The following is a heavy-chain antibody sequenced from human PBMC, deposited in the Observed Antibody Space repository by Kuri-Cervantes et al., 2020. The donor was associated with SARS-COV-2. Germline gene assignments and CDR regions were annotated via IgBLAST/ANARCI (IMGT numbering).Heavy chain of an antibody. CDR1: GFTFDEYV. J-gene: IGHJ4*02. Sequence: GESLKISCAASGFTFDEYVMHWVRQAPGKGLEWVSLITGDGGSTYYADSVKGRFTISRDNFKNTVYLQMKSLRAEDTAVYYCARWGGASPEDYFDFWGQGTLVTVSS. D-gene: IGHD5-24*01. CDR2: ITGDGGST. V-gene: IGHV3-43*02. CDR3: ARWGGASPEDYFDF.